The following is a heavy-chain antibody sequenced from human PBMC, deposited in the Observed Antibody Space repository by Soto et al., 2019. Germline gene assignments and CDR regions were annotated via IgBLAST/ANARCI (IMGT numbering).Heavy chain of an antibody. V-gene: IGHV3-33*01. CDR1: GFTFSSYG. CDR3: ARGIIAGPGRDYFDY. Sequence: PGGSLRLSCAASGFTFSSYGMHWVRQAPGKGLEWVAVIRYDGTNKYYAESVKGRFTISRDNSKNTLYLQMSSLRLDDTAVYYWARGIIAGPGRDYFDYCGQGTLVTVSS. D-gene: IGHD6-13*01. CDR2: IRYDGTNK. J-gene: IGHJ4*02.